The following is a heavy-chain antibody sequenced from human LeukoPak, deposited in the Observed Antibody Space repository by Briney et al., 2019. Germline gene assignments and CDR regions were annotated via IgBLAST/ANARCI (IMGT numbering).Heavy chain of an antibody. D-gene: IGHD6-19*01. V-gene: IGHV1-18*01. CDR2: ISAYNGNT. CDR1: GYTFTSYG. J-gene: IGHJ4*02. Sequence: ASVKVSCKASGYTFTSYGISWVRQAPGQGLEWMGWISAYNGNTNYAQKLQGRVTMTTDTSTSTAYMELRSLRSDDTAVYYCASLNSSGWYSFFDYWGQGTLVTVSS. CDR3: ASLNSSGWYSFFDY.